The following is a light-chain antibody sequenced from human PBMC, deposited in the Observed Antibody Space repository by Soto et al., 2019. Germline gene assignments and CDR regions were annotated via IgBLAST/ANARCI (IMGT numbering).Light chain of an antibody. Sequence: DIQMTQSPSSLSASVGDRVTITCRASQSIDKYLNWYQQKPGKAPQLLINAASSLQSGVPSRFSGSGSGTDFTLTISSLEPEDFAVYYCQQRSNWPPEITFGQGTRLEIK. CDR1: QSIDKY. J-gene: IGKJ5*01. CDR2: AAS. V-gene: IGKV1-39*01. CDR3: QQRSNWPPEIT.